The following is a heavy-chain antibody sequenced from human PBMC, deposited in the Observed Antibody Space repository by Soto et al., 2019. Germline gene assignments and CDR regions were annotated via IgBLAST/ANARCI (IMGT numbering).Heavy chain of an antibody. CDR2: ISWDDDK. V-gene: IGHV2-5*02. CDR3: ANQVLTSPAGWFAS. D-gene: IGHD3-9*01. J-gene: IGHJ5*01. CDR1: GLSLSTSGEA. Sequence: QITLKESGPTLVKPTQTLTLTCTFSGLSLSTSGEAVGWFRQPPGKALEWLALISWDDDKRYNPTLKTRRTITKDTSKNQVVLTLTNMDTVDTATYYSANQVLTSPAGWFASWGQGILVTVSS.